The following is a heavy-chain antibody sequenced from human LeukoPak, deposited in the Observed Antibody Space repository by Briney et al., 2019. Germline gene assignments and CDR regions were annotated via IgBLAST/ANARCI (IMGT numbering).Heavy chain of an antibody. CDR1: GFTFSSYA. D-gene: IGHD3-10*01. CDR3: AKRGPIYSASPGNYFGY. V-gene: IGHV3-23*01. Sequence: GGSLRLSCAASGFTFSSYAMSWVRQAPGKGLEWVSSISGNDDGTYYADSVKGRFTISRDNSKNTLYLQMNSLRAEDTAIYYCAKRGPIYSASPGNYFGYWGQGTLVTVSS. J-gene: IGHJ4*02. CDR2: ISGNDDGT.